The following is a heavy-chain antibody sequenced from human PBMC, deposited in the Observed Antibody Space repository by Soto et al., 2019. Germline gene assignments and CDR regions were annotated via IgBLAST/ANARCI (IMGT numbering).Heavy chain of an antibody. CDR2: IYPGDSDT. CDR3: ARQGCSSTSCYRLGYYYYYGMDV. V-gene: IGHV5-51*01. CDR1: GYSFTSYW. Sequence: PGESLKISCKGSGYSFTSYWIGWVRQMPGKGLEWMGIIYPGDSDTRYSPSFQGQVTISADKSISTAYLQWSSLKASDTAMYYCARQGCSSTSCYRLGYYYYYGMDVWGQCTTVTVSS. J-gene: IGHJ6*02. D-gene: IGHD2-2*02.